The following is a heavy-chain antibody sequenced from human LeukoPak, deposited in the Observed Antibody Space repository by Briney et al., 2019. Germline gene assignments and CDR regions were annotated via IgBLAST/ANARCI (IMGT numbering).Heavy chain of an antibody. Sequence: PGGSLRLSCAASGFTFSSYAMSWVRQAPGKGLEWVSAISGSGGSTYYADSVKGRFTISRDNSKNTLYLQMNSLRAEDTAVYYCARASSSWYYFDYWGQGTLVTVSS. V-gene: IGHV3-23*01. D-gene: IGHD6-13*01. CDR2: ISGSGGST. J-gene: IGHJ4*02. CDR1: GFTFSSYA. CDR3: ARASSSWYYFDY.